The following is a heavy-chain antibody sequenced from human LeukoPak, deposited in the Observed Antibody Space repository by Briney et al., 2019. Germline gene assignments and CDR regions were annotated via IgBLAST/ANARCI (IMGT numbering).Heavy chain of an antibody. D-gene: IGHD2-15*01. Sequence: ASVKVSCKASGGTFSSYTISWVRQAPGQGLEWMGRIIPILGIANYAQKFQGRVTITADKFTSTAYMELSSLRSEDTAVYYCARDQCSGGSCYSAFDYWSQGTLVTVSS. J-gene: IGHJ4*02. CDR2: IIPILGIA. V-gene: IGHV1-69*04. CDR3: ARDQCSGGSCYSAFDY. CDR1: GGTFSSYT.